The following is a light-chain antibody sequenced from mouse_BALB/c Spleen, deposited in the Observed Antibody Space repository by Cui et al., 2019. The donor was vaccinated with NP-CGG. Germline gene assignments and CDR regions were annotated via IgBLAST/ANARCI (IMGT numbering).Light chain of an antibody. V-gene: IGLV1*01. CDR1: TGAVTTSNY. J-gene: IGLJ1*01. Sequence: QPVVTQESALNTSTSETVTLTCSSSTGAVTTSNYANWVQEKPDHLFTGLIGGSNYRAPGVPARFSGSLIGDRAALTITGAQTEYEAIYFCALWYSNHWVFGGGTKLTVL. CDR3: ALWYSNHWV. CDR2: GSN.